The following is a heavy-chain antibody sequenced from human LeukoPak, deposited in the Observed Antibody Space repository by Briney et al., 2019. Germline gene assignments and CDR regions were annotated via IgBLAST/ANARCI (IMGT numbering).Heavy chain of an antibody. CDR3: ARTARVFDY. V-gene: IGHV4-59*01. CDR1: GGSTSIYY. Sequence: SETLSLTCTVTGGSTSIYYWSWIRLPPGKGLECIGYTSYSGSTDYSPSLKSRVTISLDTSKNQFSLRLTSVTAADTAVYYCARTARVFDYWSPGILVTVSS. D-gene: IGHD2-21*02. CDR2: TSYSGST. J-gene: IGHJ4*02.